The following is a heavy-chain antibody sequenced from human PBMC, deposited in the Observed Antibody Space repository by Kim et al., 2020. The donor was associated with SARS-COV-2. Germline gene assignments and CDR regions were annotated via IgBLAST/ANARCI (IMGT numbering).Heavy chain of an antibody. CDR3: ARPSSGSYYSRFDP. CDR1: GFTFSSYA. J-gene: IGHJ5*02. CDR2: ISYDGSNK. V-gene: IGHV3-30*04. D-gene: IGHD3-10*01. Sequence: GGSLRLSCAASGFTFSSYAMHWVRQAPGKGLEWVAVISYDGSNKYYADSVKGRFTIPRDNSKNTLYLQMNSLRAEDTAVYYCARPSSGSYYSRFDPWGQGTLVTVSS.